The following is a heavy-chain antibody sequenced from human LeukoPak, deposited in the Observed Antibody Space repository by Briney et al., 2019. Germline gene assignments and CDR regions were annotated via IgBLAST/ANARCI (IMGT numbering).Heavy chain of an antibody. D-gene: IGHD3-22*01. Sequence: SETLSLTCAVYGGSFSGYYWSWIRQPPGKGLEWIGEINHSGSTYYNPSLKSRVTISVDTSKNQFSLKLSSVTAADTAVYYCARRTYYYDSSGYYEYYFDYWGQGTLVTVSS. V-gene: IGHV4-34*01. CDR3: ARRTYYYDSSGYYEYYFDY. J-gene: IGHJ4*02. CDR2: INHSGST. CDR1: GGSFSGYY.